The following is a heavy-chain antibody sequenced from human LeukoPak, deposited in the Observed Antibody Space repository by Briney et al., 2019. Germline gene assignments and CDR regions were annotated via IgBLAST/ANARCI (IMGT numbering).Heavy chain of an antibody. CDR1: GYTLTELS. D-gene: IGHD3-9*01. CDR2: FDPEDGET. J-gene: IGHJ4*02. V-gene: IGHV1-24*01. CDR3: ATPSRYFDWLLPFDY. Sequence: ASVKVSCKVSGYTLTELSMHWVRQAPGKGLEWMGGFDPEDGETIYAQKFQGRVTMTEDTSTDTAYMELSSLRSEDTAVYYCATPSRYFDWLLPFDYWGQGTLVTVSS.